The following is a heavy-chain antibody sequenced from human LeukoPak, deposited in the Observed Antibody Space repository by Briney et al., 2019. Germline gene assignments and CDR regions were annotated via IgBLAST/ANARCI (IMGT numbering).Heavy chain of an antibody. CDR1: GGSISSSSYY. Sequence: SETLSLTCTVSGGSISSSSYYWGWIRQPPWKGLEWIGSIYYSGSTYYNPSLKSRVTMSVDTSKNQFSLKLSSVTAADTAVYYCARGTVAGFYYFDYWGQGTLVTVSS. J-gene: IGHJ4*02. D-gene: IGHD6-19*01. CDR2: IYYSGST. CDR3: ARGTVAGFYYFDY. V-gene: IGHV4-39*07.